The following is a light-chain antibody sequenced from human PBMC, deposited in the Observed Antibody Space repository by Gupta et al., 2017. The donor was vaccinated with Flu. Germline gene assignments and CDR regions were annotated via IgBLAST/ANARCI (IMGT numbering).Light chain of an antibody. Sequence: GDTVTITCRASQSIAYWLAWYQQKPGKPPQLLVYKASNLQTGVPSRFSGSGSGTEFTLTISSLQPDDFATYYCQQYVTHPWTFGQGTKVDTK. CDR1: QSIAYW. V-gene: IGKV1-5*03. CDR3: QQYVTHPWT. J-gene: IGKJ1*01. CDR2: KAS.